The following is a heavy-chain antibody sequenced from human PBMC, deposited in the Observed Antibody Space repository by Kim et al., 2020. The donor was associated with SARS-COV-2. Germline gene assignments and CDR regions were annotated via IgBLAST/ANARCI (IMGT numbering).Heavy chain of an antibody. Sequence: GGSLRLSCAASGFTFNAYSMNWVRRAPGKGLEWVSSISSSGSCIYYADSVMGRFTISRDNAKNSLYLQMNSLRAEDTAVYYCARDPPGRFGELLFHSWGQGTLVTVSS. CDR2: ISSSGSCI. J-gene: IGHJ4*02. CDR1: GFTFNAYS. CDR3: ARDPPGRFGELLFHS. D-gene: IGHD3-10*01. V-gene: IGHV3-21*01.